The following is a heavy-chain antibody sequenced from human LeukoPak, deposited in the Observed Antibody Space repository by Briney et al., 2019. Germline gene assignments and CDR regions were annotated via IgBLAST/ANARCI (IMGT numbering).Heavy chain of an antibody. J-gene: IGHJ4*02. CDR2: FDPEDGET. CDR1: GYTLTELS. D-gene: IGHD3-9*01. V-gene: IGHV1-24*01. Sequence: ASVKVSCKVSGYTLTELSMHWVRQAPGKGLEWMGGFDPEDGETIYAQKFQGRVTMTEDTSTDTAYMELSGLRSEDTAVYYCARGDDILTGYFRGLDYWGQGTLVTVSS. CDR3: ARGDDILTGYFRGLDY.